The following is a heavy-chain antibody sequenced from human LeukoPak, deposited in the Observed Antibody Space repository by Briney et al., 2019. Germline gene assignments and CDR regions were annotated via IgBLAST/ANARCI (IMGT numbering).Heavy chain of an antibody. D-gene: IGHD1-1*01. V-gene: IGHV1-2*02. Sequence: GASVKASSKASVYTVTAYYIHGARQARSQGLEGMGWSNTNTGGKNFAQRFQGRVTMTRDTSINTAYMELSSLRSDDTAMYYCAREGAPQLSSYFDHWGQGTLVTV. CDR2: SNTNTGGK. CDR3: AREGAPQLSSYFDH. J-gene: IGHJ4*02. CDR1: VYTVTAYY.